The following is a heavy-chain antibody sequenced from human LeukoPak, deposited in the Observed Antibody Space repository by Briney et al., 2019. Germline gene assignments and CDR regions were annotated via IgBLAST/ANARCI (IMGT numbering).Heavy chain of an antibody. CDR1: GFTVSTNY. Sequence: GGSLRLSCAASGFTVSTNYMSWVRQAPGRGLECVSVIYSGGSTYYTDSVKGRFTISRDNSKNTLYLQMNSLKTEDTAVYYCTTEPPMDFFVVLPAWGQGTLVTVSS. J-gene: IGHJ5*02. V-gene: IGHV3-53*01. D-gene: IGHD2-2*01. CDR3: TTEPPMDFFVVLPA. CDR2: IYSGGST.